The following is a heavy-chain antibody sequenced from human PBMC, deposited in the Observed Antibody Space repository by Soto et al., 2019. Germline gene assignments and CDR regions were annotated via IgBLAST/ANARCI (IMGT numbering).Heavy chain of an antibody. CDR3: ARHGAGILYCSGGSCYPKYFQH. J-gene: IGHJ1*01. CDR1: GGSIGGSSYY. D-gene: IGHD2-15*01. V-gene: IGHV4-39*01. CDR2: IYYSGST. Sequence: SETLSLTCTVSGGSIGGSSYYWGWIRQPPGKGLEWIGSIYYSGSTYYNPSLKSRVTISVDTSKNQFSLKLSSVTAADTAVYYCARHGAGILYCSGGSCYPKYFQHWGQGTLVTVSS.